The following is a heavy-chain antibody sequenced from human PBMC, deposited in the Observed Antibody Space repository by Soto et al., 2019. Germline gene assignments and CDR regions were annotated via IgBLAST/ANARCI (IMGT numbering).Heavy chain of an antibody. CDR3: ARVWGGAFDI. CDR2: IYYSRST. D-gene: IGHD3-10*01. Sequence: SETLSLTSTVSGGTISSYYWSWIRQPPGKGLEWIGYIYYSRSTNYNPSLKSRVTISVDTSKNQFSLKLSSVTAADTAVYYCARVWGGAFDIWGQGTMVTVSS. CDR1: GGTISSYY. V-gene: IGHV4-59*01. J-gene: IGHJ3*02.